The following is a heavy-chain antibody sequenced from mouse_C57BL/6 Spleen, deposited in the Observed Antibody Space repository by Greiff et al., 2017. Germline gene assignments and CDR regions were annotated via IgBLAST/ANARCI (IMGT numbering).Heavy chain of an antibody. CDR3: AKKGDGYAMDY. J-gene: IGHJ4*01. D-gene: IGHD2-3*01. Sequence: QVQLQQSGPGLVQPSQSLSITCTVSGFSLTSYGVHWVRQSPGKGLEWLGVVWRGGSTDYNAAFMSRLSITKDNSKSQVFFKMSSRQAEDTAIYYCAKKGDGYAMDYWGQGTSVTVSS. CDR1: GFSLTSYG. CDR2: VWRGGST. V-gene: IGHV2-5*01.